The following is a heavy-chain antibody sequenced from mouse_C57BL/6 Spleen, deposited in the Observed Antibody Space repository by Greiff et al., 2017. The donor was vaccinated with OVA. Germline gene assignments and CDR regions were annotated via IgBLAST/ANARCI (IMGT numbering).Heavy chain of an antibody. Sequence: EVQLQQSGPELVKPGASVKISCKASGYSFTGYYMNWVKQSPEKSLEWIGEINPSTGGTTYNQKFKAKATLTVDKSSSTAYMQLKSLTSEDSAVYYCARGGDRRAWFAYWGQGTLVTVSA. V-gene: IGHV1-42*01. CDR2: INPSTGGT. CDR1: GYSFTGYY. J-gene: IGHJ3*01. D-gene: IGHD3-3*01. CDR3: ARGGDRRAWFAY.